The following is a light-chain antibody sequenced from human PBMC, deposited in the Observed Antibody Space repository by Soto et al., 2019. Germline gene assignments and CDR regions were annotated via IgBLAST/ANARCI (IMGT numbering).Light chain of an antibody. V-gene: IGKV3-20*01. CDR3: QQSISSPLT. Sequence: EIVLTQSPGTLSLSPGERATLSCRASESVSSSYLAWYQQKPGQAPRLLIFGASSRATGIPARFSGSGSGTELTITISRLEPEDFAVYYCQQSISSPLTVGKGTQVDMK. CDR1: ESVSSSY. CDR2: GAS. J-gene: IGKJ1*01.